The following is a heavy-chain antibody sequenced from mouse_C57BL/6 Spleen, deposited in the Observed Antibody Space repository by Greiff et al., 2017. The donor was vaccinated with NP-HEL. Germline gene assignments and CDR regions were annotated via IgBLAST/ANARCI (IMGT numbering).Heavy chain of an antibody. CDR2: INPGSGGT. J-gene: IGHJ4*01. CDR3: ARAPSLLLRYSRGAMDY. V-gene: IGHV1-54*01. CDR1: GYAFTNYL. D-gene: IGHD1-1*01. Sequence: QVQLQQSGAELVRPGTSVKVSCKASGYAFTNYLIEWVKQRPGQGLEWIGVINPGSGGTNYNEKFKGKATLTADKSSSTAYMQLSSLTSEDSAVYFCARAPSLLLRYSRGAMDYWGQGTSVTVSS.